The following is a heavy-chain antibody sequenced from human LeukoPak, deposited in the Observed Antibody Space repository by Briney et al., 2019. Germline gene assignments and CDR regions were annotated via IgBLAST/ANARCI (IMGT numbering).Heavy chain of an antibody. J-gene: IGHJ6*02. Sequence: SETLSLTCSVSGVSISTYYWIWIRQPPGKGLEWIGYISYSGIPDYNPSLKSRLTILLDTSKNQFSLQLSSVTAADTAVYYCARQKWDRLTYYYDGMDVWGQGTTVTVS. CDR2: ISYSGIP. V-gene: IGHV4-59*08. CDR3: ARQKWDRLTYYYDGMDV. CDR1: GVSISTYY. D-gene: IGHD1-26*01.